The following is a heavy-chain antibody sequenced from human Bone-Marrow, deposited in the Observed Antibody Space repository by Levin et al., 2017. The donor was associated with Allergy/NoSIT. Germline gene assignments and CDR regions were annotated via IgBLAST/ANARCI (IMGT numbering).Heavy chain of an antibody. J-gene: IGHJ4*02. Sequence: GASVKVSCKASGYTFTSYAMHWVRQAPGQRLEWMGWINAGNGNTKYSQNFQDRVTITRDTSASTAYMELSSLRSEDTAVYYCARFRAGDLYGIDYWGQGTLVTVSS. D-gene: IGHD7-27*01. CDR2: INAGNGNT. V-gene: IGHV1-3*01. CDR1: GYTFTSYA. CDR3: ARFRAGDLYGIDY.